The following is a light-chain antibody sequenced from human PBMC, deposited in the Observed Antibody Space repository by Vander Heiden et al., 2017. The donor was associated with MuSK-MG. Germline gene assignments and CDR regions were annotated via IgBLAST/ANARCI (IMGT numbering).Light chain of an antibody. J-gene: IGLJ1*01. V-gene: IGLV1-47*01. CDR2: RNN. CDR3: AAWDDSLSALYV. CDR1: SSNIGSNY. Sequence: QSVLTQPPSASGTPGQRVTISCSGSSSNIGSNYEYWYQQLPGTAPNLLMYRNNQRPSGVPDRFSGSKSGTSASLAISGLRSEDEADYYCAAWDDSLSALYVFGTGTKVTVL.